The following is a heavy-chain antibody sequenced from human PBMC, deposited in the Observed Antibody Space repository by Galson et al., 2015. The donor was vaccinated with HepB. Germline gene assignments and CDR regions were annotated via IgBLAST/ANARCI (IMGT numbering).Heavy chain of an antibody. CDR2: IYSGGST. CDR3: ARSTTVTNRWFDP. V-gene: IGHV3-66*01. D-gene: IGHD4-17*01. CDR1: GFTVSSNY. Sequence: SLRLSCAASGFTVSSNYMSWVRQAPGKGLEWVSVIYSGGSTYYADSVKGRFTISRDNSKNTLYLQMNSLRAEDTAVYYCARSTTVTNRWFDPWGQGTLVTVSS. J-gene: IGHJ5*02.